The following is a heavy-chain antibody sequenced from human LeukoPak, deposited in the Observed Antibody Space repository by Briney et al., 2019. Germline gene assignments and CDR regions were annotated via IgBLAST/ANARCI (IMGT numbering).Heavy chain of an antibody. CDR1: GGSISSGGYY. Sequence: SETLSLTCTVSGGSISSGGYYWSWIRQPPGKGLEWIGYIYHSGSTYYNPSLKGRVTISVDRSKNQFSLKLSSVTAADTAVYYCARDAEGTTKFDPWGQGTLVTVSS. D-gene: IGHD1-1*01. V-gene: IGHV4-30-2*01. J-gene: IGHJ5*02. CDR2: IYHSGST. CDR3: ARDAEGTTKFDP.